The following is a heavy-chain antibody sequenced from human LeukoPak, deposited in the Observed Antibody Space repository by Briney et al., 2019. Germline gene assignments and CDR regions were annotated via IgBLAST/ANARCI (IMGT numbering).Heavy chain of an antibody. CDR2: ISSSSSYI. CDR1: GFTFSSYS. D-gene: IGHD6-19*01. V-gene: IGHV3-21*01. Sequence: GGSLRLSCAASGFTFSSYSMNWVRQAPGKGLEWVSSISSSSSYIYYADSVKGRFTISRDNAKNSLYLQMNSLRAEDTAVYYCARAPVGASSGWYEDYWGQGTLVTVSS. J-gene: IGHJ4*02. CDR3: ARAPVGASSGWYEDY.